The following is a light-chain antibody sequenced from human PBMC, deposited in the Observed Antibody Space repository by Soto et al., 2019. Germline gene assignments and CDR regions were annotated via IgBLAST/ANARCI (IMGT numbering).Light chain of an antibody. J-gene: IGKJ1*01. CDR3: QKYNSAPMP. CDR1: QGISNY. Sequence: DIQMTQSPSSLSASVGDRVTITCRASQGISNYLAWYQQKPGKVPKILIYAATTLQSGVPSRFSGSGSGTDFTLTISRLLPEDDTTYYCQKYNSAPMPFGQGTKLDVK. CDR2: AAT. V-gene: IGKV1-27*01.